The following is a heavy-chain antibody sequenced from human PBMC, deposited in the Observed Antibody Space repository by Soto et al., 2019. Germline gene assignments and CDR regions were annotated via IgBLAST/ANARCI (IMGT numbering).Heavy chain of an antibody. Sequence: QVQLQESGPGLVKPSQTLSLTCTVSGGSISSGDYYWSWIRQPPGKGLEWLGYIHYGGSTYYNPSPKRRVTMSVDTSKNQFSLRLSSVTAADTAVYYCARRGGGVPELYFDYWGQGTLVTVSS. J-gene: IGHJ4*02. D-gene: IGHD2-15*01. CDR3: ARRGGGVPELYFDY. CDR1: GGSISSGDYY. CDR2: IHYGGST. V-gene: IGHV4-30-4*01.